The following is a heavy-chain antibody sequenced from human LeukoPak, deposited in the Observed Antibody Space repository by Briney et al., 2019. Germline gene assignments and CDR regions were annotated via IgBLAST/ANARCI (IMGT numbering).Heavy chain of an antibody. Sequence: PGGSLRLSCAASGFTFSTYEMNWVRQAPGKGLEWVSYISSNEITMYYADSVKGRFTTSRDNAKNSLYLQMNSLRAEDTAVYYCARAGYCSGGNCYRSFDYWGQGTLVTVSS. J-gene: IGHJ4*02. D-gene: IGHD2-15*01. CDR2: ISSNEITM. V-gene: IGHV3-48*03. CDR1: GFTFSTYE. CDR3: ARAGYCSGGNCYRSFDY.